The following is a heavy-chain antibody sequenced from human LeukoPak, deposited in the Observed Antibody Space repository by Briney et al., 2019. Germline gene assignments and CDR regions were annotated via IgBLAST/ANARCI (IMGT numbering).Heavy chain of an antibody. CDR1: GYTFTGYY. V-gene: IGHV1-2*02. D-gene: IGHD6-13*01. J-gene: IGHJ5*02. Sequence: ASVKVSCKASGYTFTGYYMHWVRQAPGQGLEWMGWINPNSGGTNYAQEFQGRVTMTRDTSISTAYMELSRLRSDDTAVYYCARGSVRIIAAAAKRGNWFDPWGQGTLVTVSS. CDR3: ARGSVRIIAAAAKRGNWFDP. CDR2: INPNSGGT.